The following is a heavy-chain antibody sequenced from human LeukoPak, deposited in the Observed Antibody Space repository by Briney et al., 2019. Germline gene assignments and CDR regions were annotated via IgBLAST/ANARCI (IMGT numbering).Heavy chain of an antibody. CDR2: IYGDGST. V-gene: IGHV3-53*01. J-gene: IGHJ4*02. D-gene: IGHD6-19*01. Sequence: GGSLRLSCAASGFTFSNAWMSWVRQAPGGGLEWVSSIYGDGSTHHADSVKGRFTISRDVSKNTLNLQMNSLRAEDTAVYYCTRDPIPYLVVAGKSDDYWGQGTLVTVSS. CDR3: TRDPIPYLVVAGKSDDY. CDR1: GFTFSNAW.